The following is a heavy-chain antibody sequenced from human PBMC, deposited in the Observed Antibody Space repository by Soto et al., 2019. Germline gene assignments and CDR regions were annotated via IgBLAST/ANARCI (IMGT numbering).Heavy chain of an antibody. V-gene: IGHV1-46*01. Sequence: ASVKVSCKASGYTFTSYYMHWVRQAPGQGLEWMGIINPSGGSTSYAQKFQGRVTMTRDTSTSTVYMELSSLRSEDTAVYYCASERGYSGYDYYYYYGMDVWGQGTTVTVSS. J-gene: IGHJ6*02. CDR2: INPSGGST. CDR3: ASERGYSGYDYYYYYGMDV. CDR1: GYTFTSYY. D-gene: IGHD5-12*01.